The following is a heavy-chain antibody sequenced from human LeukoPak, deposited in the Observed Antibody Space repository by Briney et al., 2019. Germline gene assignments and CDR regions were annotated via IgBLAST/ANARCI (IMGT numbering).Heavy chain of an antibody. CDR3: ARALSGYYFGDSGVDY. CDR1: GFSFSHYA. V-gene: IGHV3-30*04. J-gene: IGHJ4*02. CDR2: ISYNGGNK. Sequence: GGSLRLSCAASGFSFSHYAIHWVRQAPGKGLEWVSLISYNGGNKYYADSVKGRFTISRDNAKNSLYLQMNSLRAEDTAVYYCARALSGYYFGDSGVDYWGQGTLVTVSS. D-gene: IGHD3-22*01.